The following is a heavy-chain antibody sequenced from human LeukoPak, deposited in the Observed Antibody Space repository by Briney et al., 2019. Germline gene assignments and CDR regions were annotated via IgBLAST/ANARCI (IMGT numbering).Heavy chain of an antibody. CDR1: GYTFTSCD. J-gene: IGHJ4*02. V-gene: IGHV1-8*01. CDR2: MNPNSGNI. D-gene: IGHD6-19*01. Sequence: GASVKVSCKASGYTFTSCDINWVRQATGQGREWMGWMNPNSGNIGYGQSFQGRITMTRDISIGTAYMELSNLTSEDTAIYYCTRGSSGRRDNWGQGTLVTVSA. CDR3: TRGSSGRRDN.